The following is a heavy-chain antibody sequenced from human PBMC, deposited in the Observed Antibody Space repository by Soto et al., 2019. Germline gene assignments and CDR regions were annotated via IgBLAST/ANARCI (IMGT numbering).Heavy chain of an antibody. V-gene: IGHV1-24*01. CDR3: ATRNSGSYPVAGYYYGMDV. CDR1: GYTLTELS. J-gene: IGHJ6*02. Sequence: ASLKVSCKVSGYTLTELSMHWVRQAPGKGLEWMGGFDPEDGETIYAQKFQGRVTMTEDTSTDTAYMELSSLRSEDTAVYYCATRNSGSYPVAGYYYGMDVWGQGTTVTVSS. CDR2: FDPEDGET. D-gene: IGHD1-26*01.